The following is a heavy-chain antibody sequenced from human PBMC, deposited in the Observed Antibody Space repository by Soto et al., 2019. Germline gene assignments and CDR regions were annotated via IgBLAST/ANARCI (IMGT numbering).Heavy chain of an antibody. J-gene: IGHJ4*02. Sequence: SETLSLTCTVSGGSISSYYWSWIRQPPGKGLEWIGYIYYSGSTNYNPSLKSRVTISVDTSKNQFSLKLSSVTAADTAVYYCARHGGGNYYDSSGFFDYWGQGTLVTVS. CDR2: IYYSGST. CDR3: ARHGGGNYYDSSGFFDY. CDR1: GGSISSYY. V-gene: IGHV4-59*08. D-gene: IGHD3-22*01.